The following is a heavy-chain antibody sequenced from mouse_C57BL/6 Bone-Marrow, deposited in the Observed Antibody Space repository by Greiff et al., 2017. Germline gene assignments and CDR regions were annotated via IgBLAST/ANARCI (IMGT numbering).Heavy chain of an antibody. D-gene: IGHD2-2*01. CDR1: GFNIKDDY. CDR2: IDPENGDT. CDR3: TTWLRRWWYFDV. J-gene: IGHJ1*03. Sequence: VQLQQSGAELVRPGASVKLSCTASGFNIKDDYMHWVKQRPEQGLEWIGWIDPENGDTEYASKFQGKATITADTSSNTAYLQLSSLTSEDHAVYYCTTWLRRWWYFDVWGTGTTVTVSS. V-gene: IGHV14-4*01.